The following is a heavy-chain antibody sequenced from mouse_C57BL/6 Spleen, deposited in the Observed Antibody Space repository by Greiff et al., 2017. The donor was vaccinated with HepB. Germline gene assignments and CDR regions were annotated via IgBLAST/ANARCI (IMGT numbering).Heavy chain of an antibody. J-gene: IGHJ3*01. Sequence: VQLKQSGPGLVKPSQSLSLTCSVTGYSITRGYYWNWLRQFPGNKLEWMGYISYDGSKNYNPSLKNRISITRDTSKNQFFLKLNSVTTEDTATYYCGREGSSYWGKGTLVTVAA. CDR2: ISYDGSK. CDR1: GYSITRGYY. CDR3: GREGSSY. V-gene: IGHV3-6*01.